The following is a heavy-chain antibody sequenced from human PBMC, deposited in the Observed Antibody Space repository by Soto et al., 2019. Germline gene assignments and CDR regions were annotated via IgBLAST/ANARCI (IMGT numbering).Heavy chain of an antibody. V-gene: IGHV4-38-2*02. CDR1: GYSISSGYY. CDR3: ARVTPEVVDYYYYGMDV. CDR2: IYHSGST. Sequence: SETLSLTCTVSGYSISSGYYWGWIRQPPGKGLEWIGSIYHSGSTYYNPSLKSRVTISVDTSTNQFSLKLSSVTAADTAVYYCARVTPEVVDYYYYGMDVWGQGTTVTVSS. D-gene: IGHD2-15*01. J-gene: IGHJ6*02.